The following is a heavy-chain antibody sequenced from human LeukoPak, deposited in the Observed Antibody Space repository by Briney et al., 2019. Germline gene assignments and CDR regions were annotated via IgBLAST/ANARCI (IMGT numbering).Heavy chain of an antibody. CDR1: GYTFTSYG. CDR2: ISAYNGNT. V-gene: IGHV1-18*01. J-gene: IGHJ5*02. Sequence: ASVKVSCKASGYTFTSYGISWVRQAPGQGLEWMGWISAYNGNTNYAQKLQGRVTMTTDTSTSTAYMELRSLRSDDTAVYYCARGAPGYQLLGHNWFDPWGQGTLVTVSS. D-gene: IGHD2-2*01. CDR3: ARGAPGYQLLGHNWFDP.